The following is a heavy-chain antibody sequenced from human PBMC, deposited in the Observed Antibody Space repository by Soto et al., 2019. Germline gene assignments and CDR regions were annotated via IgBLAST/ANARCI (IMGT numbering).Heavy chain of an antibody. Sequence: SETLSLTCTVSGGSISSADYYWSWIRQPPGKGLEWIGYFHSSGATYKDPSLKSRVTISVDTSKNQISLKLNSVTPDDTAVYYCVRLIGNSWLDSWGQGTLVTVSS. CDR3: VRLIGNSWLDS. D-gene: IGHD2-8*01. CDR1: GGSISSADYY. CDR2: FHSSGAT. J-gene: IGHJ5*01. V-gene: IGHV4-30-4*01.